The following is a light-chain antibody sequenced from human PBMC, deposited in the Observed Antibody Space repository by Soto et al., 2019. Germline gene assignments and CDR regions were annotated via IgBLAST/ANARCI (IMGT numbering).Light chain of an antibody. J-gene: IGKJ4*01. CDR3: QKQNSYPPP. CDR2: AAS. CDR1: QGIRND. V-gene: IGKV1-17*01. Sequence: DIQMTQSPSSLSASVGDRATITCRASQGIRNDLGWYQQKPGKAPKRLIYAASSLQSGVPSRFSGSGSGTDFTPTINTLRPKDFATYYVQKQNSYPPPCGGGTRGEIK.